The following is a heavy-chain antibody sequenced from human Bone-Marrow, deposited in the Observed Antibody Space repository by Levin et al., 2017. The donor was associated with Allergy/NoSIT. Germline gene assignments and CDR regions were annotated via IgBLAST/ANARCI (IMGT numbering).Heavy chain of an antibody. J-gene: IGHJ6*02. V-gene: IGHV1-69*02. CDR2: IIPILGIT. CDR1: GGSLGNNP. CDR3: ASLDYYDRRGTPPRIYFHYGLDI. D-gene: IGHD3-22*01. Sequence: SVKVSCKASGGSLGNNPVSWVRQAPGLGLEWMGRIIPILGITNYAQSFQGRVTITADKSATTVYMELSSLTSEDTAVYYCASLDYYDRRGTPPRIYFHYGLDIWGQGTTVTVSS.